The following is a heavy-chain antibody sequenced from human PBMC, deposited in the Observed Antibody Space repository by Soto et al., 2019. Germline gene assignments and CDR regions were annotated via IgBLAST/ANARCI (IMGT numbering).Heavy chain of an antibody. CDR2: MNPNSGNT. CDR3: ARGARWIFGVAIMDGMDV. D-gene: IGHD3-3*01. V-gene: IGHV1-8*01. J-gene: IGHJ6*02. CDR1: GYTFTSYD. Sequence: GASVKVSCKASGYTFTSYDINWVRQATGQGLEWMGWMNPNSGNTGYAQKFQGRVAMTRNTSISTAYMELSSLRSEDTAVYYCARGARWIFGVAIMDGMDVWGQGTTVTVSS.